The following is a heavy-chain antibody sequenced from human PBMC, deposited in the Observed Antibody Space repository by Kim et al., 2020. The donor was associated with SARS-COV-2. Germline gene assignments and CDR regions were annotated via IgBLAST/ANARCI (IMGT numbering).Heavy chain of an antibody. CDR2: INHSGST. Sequence: SETLSLTCAVYGGSFSGYYWSWIRQPPGKGLEWIGEINHSGSTNYNPSLKSRVTISVDTSKNQFSLKLSSVTAADTAVYYCARGQRDYYGSGSIPNYYY. CDR1: GGSFSGYY. V-gene: IGHV4-34*01. J-gene: IGHJ6*01. CDR3: ARGQRDYYGSGSIPNYYY. D-gene: IGHD3-10*01.